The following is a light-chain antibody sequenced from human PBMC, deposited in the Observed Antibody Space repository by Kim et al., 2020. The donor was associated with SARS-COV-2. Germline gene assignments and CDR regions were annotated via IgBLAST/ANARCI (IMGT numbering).Light chain of an antibody. CDR2: WAS. J-gene: IGKJ1*01. CDR1: QSVLYSSNNKNY. Sequence: ANINCNTSQSVLYSSNNKNYLDWYQQKPGQPPKLLIYWASTRESGVPDRFSGSGSGTDFTLTISSLQSEDVAVYYCQQYYSTPQTFGQGTKVDIK. V-gene: IGKV4-1*01. CDR3: QQYYSTPQT.